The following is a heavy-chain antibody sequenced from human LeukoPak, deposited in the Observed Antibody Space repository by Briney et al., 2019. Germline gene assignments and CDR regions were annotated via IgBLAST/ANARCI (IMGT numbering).Heavy chain of an antibody. J-gene: IGHJ4*02. CDR2: IKQDGSDK. CDR1: GFTFSGYW. Sequence: GGSLRLSRAASGFTFSGYWMSWVRQAPGKGLEWVANIKQDGSDKYYVDSVKGRFSISRDNAKNSLYLQMNSLRVEDTAVYYCARGSWYGFYWGQGALVTVSS. V-gene: IGHV3-7*04. CDR3: ARGSWYGFY. D-gene: IGHD6-13*01.